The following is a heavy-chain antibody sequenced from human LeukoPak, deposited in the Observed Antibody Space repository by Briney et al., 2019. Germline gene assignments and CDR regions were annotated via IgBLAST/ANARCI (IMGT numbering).Heavy chain of an antibody. Sequence: GGSLKLSCAASGFTFSGSVIHWVRQASGRGLEWIGRIRSKANTYATTYAASVQGRFTISRDDSKNTAYLQMDSLKIEDTAVYYCIHSGNYYFYFDYWGQGTLVTVSS. CDR1: GFTFSGSV. V-gene: IGHV3-73*01. J-gene: IGHJ4*02. CDR2: IRSKANTYAT. CDR3: IHSGNYYFYFDY. D-gene: IGHD1-26*01.